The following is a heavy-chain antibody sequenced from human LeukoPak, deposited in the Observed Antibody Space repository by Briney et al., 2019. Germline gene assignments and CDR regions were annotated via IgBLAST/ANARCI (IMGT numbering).Heavy chain of an antibody. CDR1: GYTFTSYY. J-gene: IGHJ4*02. V-gene: IGHV1-46*01. Sequence: EASVKVSCKAPGYTFTSYYMHWVRQAPGQGLEWMGIINPSGGSTSYAQKFQGRVTMTRDTSTSTVYMELSSLRSEDTAVFYCARDSSSWYYFDYWGQGTLVTVSS. D-gene: IGHD6-13*01. CDR2: INPSGGST. CDR3: ARDSSSWYYFDY.